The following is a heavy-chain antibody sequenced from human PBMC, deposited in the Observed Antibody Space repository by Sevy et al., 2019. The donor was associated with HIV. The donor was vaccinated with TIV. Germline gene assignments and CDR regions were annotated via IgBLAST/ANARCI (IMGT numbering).Heavy chain of an antibody. V-gene: IGHV3-23*01. D-gene: IGHD6-6*01. J-gene: IGHJ4*02. CDR2: ISGSGGST. CDR3: AKGRSSSYFFDY. CDR1: GFTFSTYA. Sequence: GESLKISCAASGFTFSTYAMSWVRQAPGKGLEWVSAISGSGGSTYYADSVKGRFTISRDNSKDTLYLQMNSLRVEDTALYYCAKGRSSSYFFDYWGQGTLVTVSS.